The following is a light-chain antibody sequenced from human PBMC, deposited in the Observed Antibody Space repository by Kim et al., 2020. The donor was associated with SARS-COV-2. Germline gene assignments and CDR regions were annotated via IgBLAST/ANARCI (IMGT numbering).Light chain of an antibody. J-gene: IGLJ2*01. CDR1: NLVSNS. CDR3: QVWDNYSDHVV. V-gene: IGLV3-21*04. Sequence: AQVKPARIACGENNLVSNSVHWYQQKPVQGPVLVMKYDRDRPSGIPGRFSGSNSGNTATLTITRIEAGDEADYYCQVWDNYSDHVVFGGGTLLTVL. CDR2: YDR.